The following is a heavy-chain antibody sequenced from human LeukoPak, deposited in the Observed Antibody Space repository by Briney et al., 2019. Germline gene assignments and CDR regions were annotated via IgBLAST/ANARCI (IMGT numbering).Heavy chain of an antibody. D-gene: IGHD6-6*01. V-gene: IGHV4-4*09. CDR3: ARHAHEYSSLKKFDP. Sequence: PSETLSLTCTVSGASFNTYYWSWIRQSPGQGLEWIGYIYASGSTSYNPSLESRVTMSVDTSKNQFSLKLTSVTAADTAIYYCARHAHEYSSLKKFDPWGQGTLVTVSS. CDR1: GASFNTYY. J-gene: IGHJ5*02. CDR2: IYASGST.